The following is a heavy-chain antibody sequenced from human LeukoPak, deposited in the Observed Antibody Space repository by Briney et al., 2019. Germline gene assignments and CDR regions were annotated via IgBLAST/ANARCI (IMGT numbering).Heavy chain of an antibody. CDR3: AHVLQKLHRDAFDI. J-gene: IGHJ3*02. Sequence: SGPTLVKPTQTLTLTCTFSGFSLTTSGMAVGWIRQPPGMALEWLGLIHWDDDQRYNPSLKTRLTITKDASKNQVVLTMTDVDPVDTATYYCAHVLQKLHRDAFDIWGRGTMVTVSS. CDR1: GFSLTTSGMA. D-gene: IGHD4-11*01. CDR2: IHWDDDQ. V-gene: IGHV2-5*02.